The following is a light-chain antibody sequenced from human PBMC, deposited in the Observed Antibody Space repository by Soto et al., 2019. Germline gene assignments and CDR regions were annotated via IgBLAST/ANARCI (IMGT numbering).Light chain of an antibody. CDR3: QHYNSYSEA. V-gene: IGKV1-5*03. J-gene: IGKJ1*01. Sequence: LQLNQSSSNLSASDGDRVTITFRASQSVSSKLAWYQQKPGKAPKLLIYKASSLESGVPSRFSGSGYGTEFTLTISSLQPDDFATYYCQHYNSYSEAFGQGTKVDIK. CDR2: KAS. CDR1: QSVSSK.